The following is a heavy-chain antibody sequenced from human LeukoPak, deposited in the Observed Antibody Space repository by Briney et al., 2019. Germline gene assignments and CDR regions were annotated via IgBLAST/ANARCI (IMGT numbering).Heavy chain of an antibody. CDR1: ADSLSSGGHY. Sequence: SETLSLTCTVSADSLSSGGHYWAWIRQFPGKGLESIGFIHHSGRSRHNPSLKDRVAISVDTSRRQFALKLSSVTAADTAMYYCARGGNRFGGFYFDCWGQGIQVIVSS. CDR2: IHHSGRS. CDR3: ARGGNRFGGFYFDC. J-gene: IGHJ4*02. V-gene: IGHV4-31*03. D-gene: IGHD3-10*01.